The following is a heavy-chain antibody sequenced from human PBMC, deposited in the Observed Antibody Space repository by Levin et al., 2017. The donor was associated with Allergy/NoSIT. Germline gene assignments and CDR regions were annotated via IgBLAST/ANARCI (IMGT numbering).Heavy chain of an antibody. J-gene: IGHJ3*02. CDR2: ISGTGGST. CDR1: GFTFSSYA. V-gene: IGHV3-23*01. CDR3: ARYCGGDCSNAFDS. D-gene: IGHD2-21*02. Sequence: GESLKISCAASGFTFSSYAMSWVRQAPGKGLEWVSAISGTGGSTYYADSVKGRFTISRDNSKNTLYLQMNSLRAEDTAVYYCARYCGGDCSNAFDSWGQGTMVTVSS.